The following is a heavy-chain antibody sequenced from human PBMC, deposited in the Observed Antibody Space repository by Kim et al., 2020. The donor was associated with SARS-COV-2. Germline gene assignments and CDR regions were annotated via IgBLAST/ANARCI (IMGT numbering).Heavy chain of an antibody. Sequence: TRYSQNFKGRVTVTRDTSASTVYMELSSLRSEDTAVYFCAKDLSNSYFDYWGQGTLVTVSS. V-gene: IGHV1-3*01. J-gene: IGHJ4*02. CDR3: AKDLSNSYFDY. CDR2: T. D-gene: IGHD1-1*01.